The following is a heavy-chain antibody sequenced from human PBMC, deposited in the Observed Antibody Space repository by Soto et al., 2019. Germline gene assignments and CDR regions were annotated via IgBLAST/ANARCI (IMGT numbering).Heavy chain of an antibody. V-gene: IGHV3-33*01. CDR1: GFTFSSYG. Sequence: GGSLRLSCAASGFTFSSYGMHWVRQAPGKGLEWVAVIWYDGSNKYYADSVKGRFTISRDNSKNTLYLQMNSLRAEDTAVYYCAREGGYCSGGSCYVSYWGQGTLVTVSP. D-gene: IGHD2-15*01. CDR2: IWYDGSNK. CDR3: AREGGYCSGGSCYVSY. J-gene: IGHJ4*02.